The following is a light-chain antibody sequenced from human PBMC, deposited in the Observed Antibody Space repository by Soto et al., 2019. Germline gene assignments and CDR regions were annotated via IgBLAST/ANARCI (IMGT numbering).Light chain of an antibody. CDR2: DVS. CDR3: SSYTCSCIYC. CDR1: SSDVGGYNY. Sequence: QSALTQPASVSGSPGQSITISCTGTSSDVGGYNYVSCYQQHPGKAPKLMIYDVSNRPSGVSNRFSGSKSGNTAYLTISGLQAEDGADYNCSSYTCSCIYCFGPGTKVTVL. J-gene: IGLJ1*01. V-gene: IGLV2-14*01.